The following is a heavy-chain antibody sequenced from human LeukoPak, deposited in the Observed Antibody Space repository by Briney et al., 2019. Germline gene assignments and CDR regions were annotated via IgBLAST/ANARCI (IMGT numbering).Heavy chain of an antibody. CDR3: AGAAQGVVTPAY. CDR1: GGTFSSYA. D-gene: IGHD4-23*01. CDR2: IIPIFGTA. J-gene: IGHJ4*02. Sequence: SVKVSCKASGGTFSSYAISWVRQAPGQGLEWMGGIIPIFGTANYAQKFQGRVTITADESTSTAYMELSSLRSEDTAVYYCAGAAQGVVTPAYWGQGTLVTVSS. V-gene: IGHV1-69*13.